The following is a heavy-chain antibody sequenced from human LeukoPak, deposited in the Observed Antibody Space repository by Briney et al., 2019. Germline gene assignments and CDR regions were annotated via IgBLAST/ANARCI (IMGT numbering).Heavy chain of an antibody. Sequence: GRSLRLSCAASGFTFSSYAMSWVRQAPGKGLEWVSAISGVDSTTYYADSVKGRFTISRDNSKNTLYLQMNSLRAEDTAVYYCARGGYYGSGSYERSRTRFDPWGQGTLVTISS. J-gene: IGHJ5*02. CDR3: ARGGYYGSGSYERSRTRFDP. CDR2: ISGVDSTT. V-gene: IGHV3-23*01. CDR1: GFTFSSYA. D-gene: IGHD3-10*01.